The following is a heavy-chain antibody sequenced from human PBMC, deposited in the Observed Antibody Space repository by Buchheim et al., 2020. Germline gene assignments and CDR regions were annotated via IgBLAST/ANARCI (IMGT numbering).Heavy chain of an antibody. V-gene: IGHV4-34*04. CDR2: INHSGST. Sequence: QVQLQQWGAGLLKPSETLSLTCAVYGGSFSGSYWSWIRQPPGKGLEWIGEINHSGSTTHNPSPKSRATLPVDKSKNQFSLKLSSVTAADTAVYYCARLWQQLVRWNGMDVWGQGTT. D-gene: IGHD6-13*01. CDR1: GGSFSGSY. J-gene: IGHJ6*02. CDR3: ARLWQQLVRWNGMDV.